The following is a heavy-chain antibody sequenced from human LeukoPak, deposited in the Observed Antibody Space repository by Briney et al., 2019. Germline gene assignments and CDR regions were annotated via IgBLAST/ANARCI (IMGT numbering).Heavy chain of an antibody. V-gene: IGHV4-39*01. J-gene: IGHJ5*02. CDR1: GGSISSSSCY. D-gene: IGHD3-3*01. CDR2: IYYSGST. Sequence: ASETLSLTCTVSGGSISSSSCYWGWIRQPPGKGLEWIGSIYYSGSTYYNPSLKSRVTISVDTSKNQFSLKLSSVTAADTAVYYCARHPSTIFGGQGFDPWGQGTLVTVSS. CDR3: ARHPSTIFGGQGFDP.